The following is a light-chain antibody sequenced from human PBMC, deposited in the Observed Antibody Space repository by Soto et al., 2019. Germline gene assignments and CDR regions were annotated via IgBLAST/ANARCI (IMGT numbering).Light chain of an antibody. CDR1: QSISSY. Sequence: DIQMPQSPSSLSASVGDRVTITCRASQSISSYLNWYQQKPGKAPKLLIYAASSLQSGVPSRFSGSGSGKDFTLTISSLQPEDFATYYCQQRYSTPQVFGQGTKVEI. V-gene: IGKV1-39*01. CDR2: AAS. J-gene: IGKJ1*01. CDR3: QQRYSTPQV.